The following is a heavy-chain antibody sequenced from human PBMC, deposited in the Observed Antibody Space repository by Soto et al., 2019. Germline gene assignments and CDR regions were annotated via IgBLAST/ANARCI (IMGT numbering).Heavy chain of an antibody. D-gene: IGHD6-19*01. CDR2: ISAYNGNT. J-gene: IGHJ5*02. Sequence: ASGKVSCKASGYTFTSYGISWVRQAPGQGLEWMGWISAYNGNTNYAQKLQGRVTMTTDTSTSTAYMELRSLRSDDTAVYYCARARIAVAGGWFDPWGQGTLVTVSS. V-gene: IGHV1-18*01. CDR3: ARARIAVAGGWFDP. CDR1: GYTFTSYG.